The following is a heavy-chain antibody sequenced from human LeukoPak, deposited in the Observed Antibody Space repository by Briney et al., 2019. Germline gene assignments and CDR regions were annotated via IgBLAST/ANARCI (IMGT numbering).Heavy chain of an antibody. CDR3: ANGYNYGLDY. CDR2: ISTSGGST. CDR1: GFTFSGSA. Sequence: PGGSLRLSCAASGFTFSGSALHWVRQAPGKGLKWVSGISTSGGSTYYSDSVKGRFTISRDNSKNTLYLQMNSLRAEDTAVYYCANGYNYGLDYWGQGTLVTVSS. D-gene: IGHD5-18*01. V-gene: IGHV3-23*01. J-gene: IGHJ4*02.